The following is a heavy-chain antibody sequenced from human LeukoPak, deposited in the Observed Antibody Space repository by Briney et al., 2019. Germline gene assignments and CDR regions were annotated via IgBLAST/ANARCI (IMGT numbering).Heavy chain of an antibody. Sequence: PGGSLRLSCAASGFTFSSYGMHWVRQAPGKGLEWGAVISYDGSNKYYADSVKGRFTISRDNSKNTLYLQMNSLRAEDTAVYYCAKDHYEDYSTYYYYYYGMDVWGQGTTVTVSS. CDR1: GFTFSSYG. CDR3: AKDHYEDYSTYYYYYYGMDV. D-gene: IGHD4-11*01. J-gene: IGHJ6*02. V-gene: IGHV3-30*18. CDR2: ISYDGSNK.